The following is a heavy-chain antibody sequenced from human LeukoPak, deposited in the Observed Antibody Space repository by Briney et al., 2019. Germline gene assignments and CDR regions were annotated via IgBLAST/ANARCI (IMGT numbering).Heavy chain of an antibody. CDR3: ARGEAYCSGGSCYYYYMDV. J-gene: IGHJ6*03. CDR2: ISSSSSTI. Sequence: PGGSLRLSCAASGFTFSSYSMNWVRQAPGKGLEWVSYISSSSSTIYYADSVKGRFTISRDNAKNSLYLQMNSLRAEDTAVYYCARGEAYCSGGSCYYYYMDVWGKGTTVTVSS. V-gene: IGHV3-48*01. D-gene: IGHD2-15*01. CDR1: GFTFSSYS.